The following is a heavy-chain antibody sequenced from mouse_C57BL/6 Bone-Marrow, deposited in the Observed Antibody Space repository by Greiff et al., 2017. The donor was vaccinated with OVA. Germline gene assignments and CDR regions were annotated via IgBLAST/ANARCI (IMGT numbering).Heavy chain of an antibody. J-gene: IGHJ4*01. CDR1: GYTFTSYW. Sequence: QVQLQQPGAELVKPGASVKLSCKASGYTFTSYWMHWVKQRPGQGLEWIGMIHPNSGSTNYNEKFKSKATLTVDKSSSTAYMQLSSLTSEDSAVYYCASSVSPFYDMDYWGQGTSVTVSS. CDR2: IHPNSGST. D-gene: IGHD2-2*01. V-gene: IGHV1-64*01. CDR3: ASSVSPFYDMDY.